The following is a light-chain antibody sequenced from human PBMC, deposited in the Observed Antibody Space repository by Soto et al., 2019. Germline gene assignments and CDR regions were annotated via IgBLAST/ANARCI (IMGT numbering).Light chain of an antibody. J-gene: IGLJ3*02. CDR1: SGDVGGYNY. CDR2: EVS. Sequence: QSVLTQPASVSGSPGQSITISCTGTSGDVGGYNYVSWYQQHPGKAPKLMIYEVSNRPSGVSNRFSGSKSGNTASLTISGLQAEDEADYYCSSYTSSSTHWVFGGGTKLTVL. CDR3: SSYTSSSTHWV. V-gene: IGLV2-14*01.